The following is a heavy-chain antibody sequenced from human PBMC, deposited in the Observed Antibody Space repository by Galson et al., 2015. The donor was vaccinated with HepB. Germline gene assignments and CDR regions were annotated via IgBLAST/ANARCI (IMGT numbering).Heavy chain of an antibody. CDR2: INAGNGNT. Sequence: SVKVSCKASGYTFTSYAMHWVRQAPGQRLEWMGWINAGNGNTKYSQKFQGRVTITRDTSASTAYMELSSPRSEDTAVYYCASGSSSWYYYYMDVWGKGTTVTVSS. J-gene: IGHJ6*03. CDR3: ASGSSSWYYYYMDV. CDR1: GYTFTSYA. D-gene: IGHD6-13*01. V-gene: IGHV1-3*01.